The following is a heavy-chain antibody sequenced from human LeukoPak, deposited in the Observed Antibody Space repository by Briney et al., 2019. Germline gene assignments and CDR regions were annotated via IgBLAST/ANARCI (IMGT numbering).Heavy chain of an antibody. J-gene: IGHJ4*02. D-gene: IGHD3-22*01. CDR1: GGSISSYY. CDR3: ARGGYYFDY. V-gene: IGHV4-59*01. CDR2: IYYSGGT. Sequence: SETLSLTCTVSGGSISSYYWSWIRQPPGKGLEWIGYIYYSGGTNYNPSLKSRVTISVDTSKSQFSLKLSSVTAADTAVYYCARGGYYFDYWGQGTLVTVSS.